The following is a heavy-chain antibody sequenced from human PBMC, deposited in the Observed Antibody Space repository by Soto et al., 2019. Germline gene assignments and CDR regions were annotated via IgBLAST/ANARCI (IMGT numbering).Heavy chain of an antibody. CDR2: TYYRSKWYY. D-gene: IGHD3-16*01. J-gene: IGHJ5*01. Sequence: SQTLTLTCTISWGDGSSISATSEWFRQSPSRGLEWLGRTYYRSKWYYDYAISVKSRISINPDTSNNQVSLQLNSVTPDDTAVYYCARLIGNSWLDSWGQGTLVTVSS. CDR3: ARLIGNSWLDS. CDR1: WGDGSSISAT. V-gene: IGHV6-1*01.